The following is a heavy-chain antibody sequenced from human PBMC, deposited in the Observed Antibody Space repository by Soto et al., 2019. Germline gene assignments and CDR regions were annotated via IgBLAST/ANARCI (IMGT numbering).Heavy chain of an antibody. V-gene: IGHV3-21*01. CDR3: ARVAGFRLELELLGLDY. Sequence: VGSLRLSCAASGFTFSSDSMNWFRQAPVNGLEWVSSISSSSSYIYYADSVKGRFTISRDNAKNSLYLQMNSLRAEDTAVYYCARVAGFRLELELLGLDYWGQGTLVTVSS. CDR2: ISSSSSYI. D-gene: IGHD1-7*01. CDR1: GFTFSSDS. J-gene: IGHJ4*02.